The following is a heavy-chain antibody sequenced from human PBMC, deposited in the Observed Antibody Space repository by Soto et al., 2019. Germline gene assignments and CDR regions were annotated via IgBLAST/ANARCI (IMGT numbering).Heavy chain of an antibody. CDR3: ARRYEY. CDR2: ILPYNGDP. V-gene: IGHV1-18*01. J-gene: IGHJ4*02. CDR1: GYTFTGYT. Sequence: QVQLVQSGTEVKTPGASVKVSCQASGYTFTGYTISWVRQAPGQGLEWMGYILPYNGDPDYTQKLQDRVTLTANTSTATAYMELRNLTSDDTAVYYCARRYEYWRQGTLVIVSS.